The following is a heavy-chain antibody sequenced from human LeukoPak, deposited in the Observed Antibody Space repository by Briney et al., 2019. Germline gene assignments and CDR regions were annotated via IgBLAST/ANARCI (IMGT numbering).Heavy chain of an antibody. D-gene: IGHD3-22*01. CDR3: ARVRYDISGYYSY. CDR2: INPNSGGT. CDR1: GYTFTGYY. V-gene: IGHV1-2*02. J-gene: IGHJ4*02. Sequence: ASVKVSCKASGYTFTGYYMHAGRQAPGQGREWMGWINPNSGGTNYAQKFQGRVTMPRDTYISTAYMELSRLRSDDTAVYYCARVRYDISGYYSYWGQGTLVTVSS.